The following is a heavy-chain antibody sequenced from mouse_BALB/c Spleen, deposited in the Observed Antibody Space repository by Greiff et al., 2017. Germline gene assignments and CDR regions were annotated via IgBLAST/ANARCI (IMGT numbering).Heavy chain of an antibody. D-gene: IGHD1-2*01. CDR1: GFSLTSYG. CDR3: AKNYGYHYYAMDY. J-gene: IGHJ4*01. Sequence: VQLQQSGPSLVQPSQSLSITCTVSGFSLTSYGVHWVRQSPGKGLEWLGVIWRGGSTDYNAAFMSRLSITKDNSKSQVFFKMNSLQADDTAIYYCAKNYGYHYYAMDYWGQGTSVTVSS. V-gene: IGHV2-5-1*01. CDR2: IWRGGST.